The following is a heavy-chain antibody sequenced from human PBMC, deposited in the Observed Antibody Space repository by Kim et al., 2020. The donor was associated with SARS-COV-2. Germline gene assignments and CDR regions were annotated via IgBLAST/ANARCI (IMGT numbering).Heavy chain of an antibody. J-gene: IGHJ2*01. D-gene: IGHD3-16*01. V-gene: IGHV4-30-4*01. Sequence: SETLSLTCSVSGGSINSDDYYWNWIRQPPGKGLEWIGYIYHSGHTYSNPSLGSRLTISVDTSKDQFSLRLTSVTAADTAVYFCARSIDRLGDLWSDYWGPGPPVPVS. CDR3: ARSIDRLGDLWSDY. CDR2: IYHSGHT. CDR1: GGSINSDDYY.